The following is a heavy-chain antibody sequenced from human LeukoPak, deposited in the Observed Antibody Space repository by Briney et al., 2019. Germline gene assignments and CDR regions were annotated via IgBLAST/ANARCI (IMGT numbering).Heavy chain of an antibody. Sequence: ASVKVSCKASGYTFTGYYMHWVRQAPGQGLEWMGWINPNSGGTNYAQKFQGRVTMTRDTSISTAYMELSRLRSGDTAVYYCARDTTGTTDYYYGMDVWGQGTTVTVSS. V-gene: IGHV1-2*02. J-gene: IGHJ6*02. CDR1: GYTFTGYY. CDR2: INPNSGGT. CDR3: ARDTTGTTDYYYGMDV. D-gene: IGHD1-1*01.